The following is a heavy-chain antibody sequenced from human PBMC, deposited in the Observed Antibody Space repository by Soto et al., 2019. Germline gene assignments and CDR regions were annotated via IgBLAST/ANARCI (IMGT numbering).Heavy chain of an antibody. J-gene: IGHJ6*03. V-gene: IGHV3-74*01. CDR2: INSDGSVS. D-gene: IGHD2-15*01. CDR3: ARGDCVGGTCYSLAGSFYYYMDV. Sequence: EVQLVESGGGLVQPGGSLRLSCAASGFTFSNYWMYWVRQAPGKGLVWVSRINSDGSVSSYADSVKGRLTISRDNVKNTLYLQMDSLRADDTAVYYCARGDCVGGTCYSLAGSFYYYMDVWGTGTKVTVFS. CDR1: GFTFSNYW.